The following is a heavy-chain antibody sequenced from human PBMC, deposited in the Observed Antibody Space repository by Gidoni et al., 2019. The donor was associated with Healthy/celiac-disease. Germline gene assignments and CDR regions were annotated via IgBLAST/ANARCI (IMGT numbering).Heavy chain of an antibody. Sequence: EVQLVETGGGLIQPGGSLRLSCAASGFTVSSNYMSWVRQAPGKGLEWVSVIYSGGSTYYADSVKCRFTISRDNSKNTLYLQMNSLRAEDTAVYYCARDGSTVTTAPDAFDIWGQGTMVTVSS. J-gene: IGHJ3*02. CDR2: IYSGGST. CDR3: ARDGSTVTTAPDAFDI. CDR1: GFTVSSNY. V-gene: IGHV3-53*02. D-gene: IGHD4-17*01.